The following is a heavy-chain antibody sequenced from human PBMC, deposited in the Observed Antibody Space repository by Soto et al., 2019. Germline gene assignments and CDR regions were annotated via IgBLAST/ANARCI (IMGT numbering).Heavy chain of an antibody. CDR2: MNPNTGHT. CDR3: AKVSRRGSSIDYDY. Sequence: VKVSCKASGYTFTSYGISWVRQATGQGPEWIGWMNPNTGHTGYAQKFQGRVTLTRDISTNTAYMELSSLRYEDTAVYYCAKVSRRGSSIDYDYWAQGTVVTVSS. J-gene: IGHJ4*02. V-gene: IGHV1-8*02. D-gene: IGHD3-10*01. CDR1: GYTFTSYG.